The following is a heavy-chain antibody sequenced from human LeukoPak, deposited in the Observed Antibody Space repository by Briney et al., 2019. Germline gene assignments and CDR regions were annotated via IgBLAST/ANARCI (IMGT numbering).Heavy chain of an antibody. Sequence: GGSLRLSCAATGFTFSSYAMIWVRKAPGKELEWVSTIGGSGGSTYYADSVKGRFTISRDNSKNTLYLQMNSLRAEDTAVYYCARKAGYYYGSGDHWGQGTLVTVSS. D-gene: IGHD3-10*01. CDR2: IGGSGGST. CDR1: GFTFSSYA. J-gene: IGHJ4*02. CDR3: ARKAGYYYGSGDH. V-gene: IGHV3-23*01.